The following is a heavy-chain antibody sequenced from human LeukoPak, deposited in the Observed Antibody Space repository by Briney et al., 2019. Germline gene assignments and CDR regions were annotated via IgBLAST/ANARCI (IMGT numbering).Heavy chain of an antibody. V-gene: IGHV3-7*01. J-gene: IGHJ4*02. Sequence: GGSLRLSCAASGFTLSSDWMRWVRQARGKWLEWVASIKPDGSEKYYVDSVKGRFTISTDNAKNSLFLQMNSLSADDTAVYYCASEYYWGQGTLVTVSS. CDR3: ASEYY. CDR2: IKPDGSEK. CDR1: GFTLSSDW.